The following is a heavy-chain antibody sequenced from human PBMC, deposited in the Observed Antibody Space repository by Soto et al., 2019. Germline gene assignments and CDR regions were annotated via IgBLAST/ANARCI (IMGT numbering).Heavy chain of an antibody. D-gene: IGHD3-22*01. CDR1: GGTFSSYT. J-gene: IGHJ6*02. Sequence: QVQLVQSGAEVKKPGSSVKVSCKASGGTFSSYTISWVRQAPGQGLEWMGGLLPIFSTANYAQRFHGRVTITADESTRKAYMELSSLRSDNTAVYYCERHGESSCSNYYGMDVLGQGTTVNGSS. CDR3: ERHGESSCSNYYGMDV. CDR2: LLPIFSTA. V-gene: IGHV1-69*12.